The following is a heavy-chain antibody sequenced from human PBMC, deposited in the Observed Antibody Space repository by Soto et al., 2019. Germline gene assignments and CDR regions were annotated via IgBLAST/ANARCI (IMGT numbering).Heavy chain of an antibody. CDR3: ARFTGGSYNTYYFYSGMDV. J-gene: IGHJ6*02. CDR2: ISAYNGNT. D-gene: IGHD2-15*01. Sequence: ASVKVSCKASGYTFTSYGISWVRQAPGQGLDWMGWISAYNGNTRYAQDLRGRVTMTTDTSTGTAYMELRSLRSDDTAVYYCARFTGGSYNTYYFYSGMDVWGQGTTVTVSS. CDR1: GYTFTSYG. V-gene: IGHV1-18*04.